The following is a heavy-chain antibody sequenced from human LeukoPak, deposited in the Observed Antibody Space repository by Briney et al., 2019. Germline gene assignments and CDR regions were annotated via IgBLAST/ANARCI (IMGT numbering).Heavy chain of an antibody. CDR3: ARVMTTLTGFDF. D-gene: IGHD2/OR15-2a*01. CDR2: IYPGDSDT. J-gene: IGHJ4*02. Sequence: GESLQIFCKGSGYTFTTYWIGWVRQMPGKGLEWMGIIYPGDSDTRYSPSFQGQVTISADKSITTAYLQRSSLKASDTAMYYCARVMTTLTGFDFWGQGTLVTVSS. CDR1: GYTFTTYW. V-gene: IGHV5-51*01.